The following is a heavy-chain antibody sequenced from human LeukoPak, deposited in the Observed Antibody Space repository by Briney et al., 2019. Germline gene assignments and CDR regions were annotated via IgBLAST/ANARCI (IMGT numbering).Heavy chain of an antibody. V-gene: IGHV3-43*02. CDR3: ATWAFYHDLDV. CDR2: INADGSRT. CDR1: GFTLDAYA. J-gene: IGHJ6*02. Sequence: GGSLRLSCVASGFTLDAYAMHWVRQVRGKGLEWVSLINADGSRTYYADSVKGRFTISRDNYKNSLYLQMTSLRPEDSSLYYCATWAFYHDLDVWGRGTTVTVSS. D-gene: IGHD3-3*01.